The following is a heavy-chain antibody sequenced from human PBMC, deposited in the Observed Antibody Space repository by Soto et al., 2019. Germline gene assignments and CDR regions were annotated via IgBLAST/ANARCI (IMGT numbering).Heavy chain of an antibody. J-gene: IGHJ5*02. V-gene: IGHV3-11*01. CDR2: ISSSGNTI. CDR1: GFTFSDYY. Sequence: GGSLRLSXAASGFTFSDYYMSWIRQAPGKGLEWVSYISSSGNTIYYADSVKGRFTISRDNAENSLYLQMNSLRAEDTAVYYCARENYNWFDPWGQGTLVTVSS. CDR3: ARENYNWFDP.